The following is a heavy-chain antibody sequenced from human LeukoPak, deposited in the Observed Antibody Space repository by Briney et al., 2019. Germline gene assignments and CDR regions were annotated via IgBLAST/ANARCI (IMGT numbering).Heavy chain of an antibody. Sequence: GEFLKIFWKSSGYRFNMFWIGWGRPMPGKGAGGVGIIYPGDSDTRYSPSFQGQVTISADKSISTAYLQWSSLKAADTAMYYCARLPGSGLGGGYYFDYWGPGTLVTVSA. V-gene: IGHV5-51*01. CDR1: GYRFNMFW. CDR3: ARLPGSGLGGGYYFDY. D-gene: IGHD1-26*01. CDR2: IYPGDSDT. J-gene: IGHJ4*02.